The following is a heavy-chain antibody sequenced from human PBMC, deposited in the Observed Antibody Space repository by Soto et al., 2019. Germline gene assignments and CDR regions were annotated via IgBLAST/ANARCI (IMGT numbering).Heavy chain of an antibody. V-gene: IGHV3-15*07. J-gene: IGHJ6*02. Sequence: PGGSTRLSCAASGYTVYNAWMNWVRQEPGKGLEWVGRIKSKTDGGTTDYAAPVKGRFTISRDDSKNTLYLQMNSLKTEDTAVYYCTTDKLATYYYGSGSYYNHAYYYYGMDVWGQGTTVTVSS. CDR2: IKSKTDGGTT. CDR3: TTDKLATYYYGSGSYYNHAYYYYGMDV. CDR1: GYTVYNAW. D-gene: IGHD3-10*01.